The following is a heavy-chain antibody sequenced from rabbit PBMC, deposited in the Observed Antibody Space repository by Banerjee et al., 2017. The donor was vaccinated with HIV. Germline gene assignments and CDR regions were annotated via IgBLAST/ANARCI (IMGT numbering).Heavy chain of an antibody. J-gene: IGHJ4*01. CDR3: ARTAGYTDNGYFYFNL. D-gene: IGHD8-1*01. Sequence: QEQLKETGGGLVQPGGSLTLSCKASGFDFSSYYMSWGRQAPGKGPEWIACIYAGSHSSTYFASWAKGRFTISKTSSTTVTLQMTSLTAADTATYFCARTAGYTDNGYFYFNLWGPGTLVTVS. CDR2: IYAGSHSST. CDR1: GFDFSSYYM. V-gene: IGHV1S45*01.